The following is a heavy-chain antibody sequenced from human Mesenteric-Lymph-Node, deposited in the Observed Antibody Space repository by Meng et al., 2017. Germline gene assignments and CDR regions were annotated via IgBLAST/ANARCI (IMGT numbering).Heavy chain of an antibody. CDR3: AADHQGQYYYDSKALHFDY. J-gene: IGHJ4*02. CDR1: GYTFTSYY. Sequence: ASVKVSCKASGYTFTSYYMHWVRQAPGQGLEWMGIINPSGGSTSYAQKFQGRVTMTRDTSTSTVYMELSSLRSEDTAVYYCAADHQGQYYYDSKALHFDYWGQGTLVTVSS. V-gene: IGHV1-46*01. CDR2: INPSGGST. D-gene: IGHD3-22*01.